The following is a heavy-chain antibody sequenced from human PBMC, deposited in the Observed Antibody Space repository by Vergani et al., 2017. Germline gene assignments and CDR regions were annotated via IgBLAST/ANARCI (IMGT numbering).Heavy chain of an antibody. CDR2: INSDGSST. CDR3: ARVGGYSSGGYYFDY. CDR1: GFTFSSYW. J-gene: IGHJ4*02. Sequence: EVQLVESGGGLVQPGGSLRLSCAASGFTFSSYWMHWVRQAPGKGLVWVSRINSDGSSTSYADSVKGRFTISRDNAKNTLYLQMNSLRAEDTAVYYCARVGGYSSGGYYFDYWGQGTLVTVSS. V-gene: IGHV3-74*01. D-gene: IGHD6-19*01.